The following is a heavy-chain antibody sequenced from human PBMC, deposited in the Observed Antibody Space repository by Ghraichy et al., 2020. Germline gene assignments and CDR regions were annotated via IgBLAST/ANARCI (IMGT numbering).Heavy chain of an antibody. CDR3: ARDSILGGVRGVYDL. CDR2: ISWNSGSL. D-gene: IGHD3-16*01. CDR1: GFNFHDYA. J-gene: IGHJ4*02. Sequence: GGSLRLSCAASGFNFHDYAMHWVRQVPGKGLEWVSGISWNSGSLGHADSLMGRFTISRDNAKNSLYLQMNGLRVEDTGFYYCARDSILGGVRGVYDLWGQGTLVTVSS. V-gene: IGHV3-9*01.